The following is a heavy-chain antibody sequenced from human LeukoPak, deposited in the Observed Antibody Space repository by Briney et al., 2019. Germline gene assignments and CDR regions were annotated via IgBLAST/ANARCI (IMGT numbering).Heavy chain of an antibody. V-gene: IGHV4-39*02. CDR2: IFYIGKT. J-gene: IGHJ5*02. CDR1: HGSMTRDSYY. D-gene: IGHD2-2*03. Sequence: SETLSLTCTVSHGSMTRDSYYWAWVRQPPGKGLEWIGTIFYIGKTYYSTSLKSRVTVSLDTSKKNFYLRLSSVTAADTAVYYCASLWIVATWFDAWGQGALVTVSS. CDR3: ASLWIVATWFDA.